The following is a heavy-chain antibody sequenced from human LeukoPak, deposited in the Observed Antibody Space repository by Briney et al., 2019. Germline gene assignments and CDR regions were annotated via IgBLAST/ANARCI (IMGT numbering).Heavy chain of an antibody. CDR3: AKGGIKGFGESGHFDY. CDR1: GFTFSSYA. D-gene: IGHD3-10*01. Sequence: GGSLRLSCAASGFTFSSYAMSWVRQAPGMGLEWVSTISSNGYSTYYADSVKGRFTISRDNYKNTLYLQMNSLRPDDTAVYYCAKGGIKGFGESGHFDYWGQGTLVTVSS. V-gene: IGHV3-23*01. CDR2: ISSNGYST. J-gene: IGHJ4*02.